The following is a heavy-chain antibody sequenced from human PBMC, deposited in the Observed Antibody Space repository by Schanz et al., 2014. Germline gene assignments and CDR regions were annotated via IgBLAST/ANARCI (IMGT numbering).Heavy chain of an antibody. CDR3: AKDGRLPYYGTGSDFDY. CDR2: MSGSGSTA. CDR1: GFTFSTYA. V-gene: IGHV3-23*04. J-gene: IGHJ4*02. Sequence: EVQLVESGGALVQPGGSLRLSCSASGFTFSTYAMSWARQTPGKGLEWVSGMSGSGSTADYADSVKGRFTISRDNLKNTVYLQMNSLRAGDTAVYYCAKDGRLPYYGTGSDFDYWGQGTLVAVSS. D-gene: IGHD3-22*01.